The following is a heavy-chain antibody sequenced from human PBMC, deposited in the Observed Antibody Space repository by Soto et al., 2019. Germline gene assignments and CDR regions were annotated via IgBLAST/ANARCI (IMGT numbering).Heavy chain of an antibody. CDR2: IYHSGST. CDR1: GGSISSSNW. Sequence: SETLPLTCAVSGGSISSSNWWSWVRQPPGKGLEWIGEIYHSGSTNYNPSLKSRVTISVDKSKNQFSLKLSSVTAADTAVYYCARAAMGGSSWPFDYWGQGTLVTVS. D-gene: IGHD6-13*01. J-gene: IGHJ4*02. V-gene: IGHV4-4*02. CDR3: ARAAMGGSSWPFDY.